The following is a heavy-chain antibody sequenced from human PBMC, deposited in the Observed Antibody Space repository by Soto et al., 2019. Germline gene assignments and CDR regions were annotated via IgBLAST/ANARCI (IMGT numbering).Heavy chain of an antibody. D-gene: IGHD3-3*01. CDR1: GYTFTSYD. J-gene: IGHJ4*02. CDR2: MNPNSGNT. CDR3: ARGYDFWSGYRPLDY. Sequence: GASVKVSCKASGYTFTSYDINCARQATGQGLEWMGWMNPNSGNTGYAQKFQGRVTMTRNTSISTAYMELSSLRSEDTAVYYCARGYDFWSGYRPLDYWGQGTLVTVSS. V-gene: IGHV1-8*01.